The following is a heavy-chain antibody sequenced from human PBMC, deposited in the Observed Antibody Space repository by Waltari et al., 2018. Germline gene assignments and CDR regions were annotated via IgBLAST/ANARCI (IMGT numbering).Heavy chain of an antibody. CDR1: GFTFSSYS. J-gene: IGHJ4*02. CDR3: ARASIATTWVDY. Sequence: EVQLVESGGGLVKPGGSLRLSCAASGFTFSSYSMNWVRQAPGKGPEWVSSISSSSSYIYYADSVKGRFTISRDNAKNSLYLQMNSLRAEDTAVYYCARASIATTWVDYWGQGTLVTVSS. CDR2: ISSSSSYI. V-gene: IGHV3-21*01. D-gene: IGHD6-13*01.